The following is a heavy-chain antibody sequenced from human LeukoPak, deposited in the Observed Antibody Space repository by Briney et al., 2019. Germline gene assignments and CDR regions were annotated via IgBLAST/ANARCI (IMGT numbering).Heavy chain of an antibody. CDR3: ARPSRLWLRSSAFDI. CDR1: GGSISSYY. Sequence: SETLSLTCTVSGGSISSYYWSWIRQPPGKGLEGIGYIYYSGSTNYNPSLKSRVTISVDTSKNQFSLKLSSVTAADTAVYYCARPSRLWLRSSAFDIWGQGTMVTVSS. V-gene: IGHV4-59*12. J-gene: IGHJ3*02. D-gene: IGHD5-18*01. CDR2: IYYSGST.